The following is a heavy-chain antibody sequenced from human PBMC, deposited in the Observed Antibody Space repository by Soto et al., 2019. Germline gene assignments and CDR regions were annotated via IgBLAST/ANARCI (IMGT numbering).Heavy chain of an antibody. V-gene: IGHV3-33*01. D-gene: IGHD5-18*01. J-gene: IGHJ6*02. CDR2: IWYDGSNK. CDR1: GFTFSSYG. Sequence: GGSLRLSCAASGFTFSSYGMHWVRQAPGKGLEWVAVIWYDGSNKYYADSVKGRFTISRDNSKNTLYLQMNSLRAEDTAVYYCARSFVDTAIYYYYGMDVWGQGTTVTVSS. CDR3: ARSFVDTAIYYYYGMDV.